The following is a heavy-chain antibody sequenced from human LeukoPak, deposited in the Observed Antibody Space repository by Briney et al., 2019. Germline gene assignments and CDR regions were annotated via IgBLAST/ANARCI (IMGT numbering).Heavy chain of an antibody. CDR2: IWYDGHNK. V-gene: IGHV3-33*08. CDR3: AREWGLIAVAGGPGY. Sequence: PGGSLRLSCAASGFTFSKYGMHWVRQAPGKGLEWLAIIWYDGHNKYYADSVKGRFTISRDNSKNTLFLEMTDLRAEDTAVYYCAREWGLIAVAGGPGYWGQGALVTVSS. J-gene: IGHJ4*02. D-gene: IGHD6-19*01. CDR1: GFTFSKYG.